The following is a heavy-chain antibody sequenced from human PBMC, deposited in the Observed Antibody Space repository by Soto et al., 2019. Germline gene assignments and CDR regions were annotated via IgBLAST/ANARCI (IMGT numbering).Heavy chain of an antibody. J-gene: IGHJ4*02. CDR3: ARESEDLTSNFDY. V-gene: IGHV3-21*06. CDR2: XSXXTXXX. CDR1: GFTFTRYS. Sequence: GGSLRPSCAASGFTFTRYSMDWVRQAPGKGLEXVSXXSXXTXXXXXGXXXKGRFTISRDNAKNSLYLETNSLRAEDTAVYYCARESEDLTSNFDYWGQGTLVTVSS.